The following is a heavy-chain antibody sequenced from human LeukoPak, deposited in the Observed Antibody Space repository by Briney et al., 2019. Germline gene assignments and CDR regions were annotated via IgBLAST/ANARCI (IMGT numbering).Heavy chain of an antibody. D-gene: IGHD4-17*01. CDR3: GRGYRDYDVESYYMDV. J-gene: IGHJ6*03. CDR2: IIPIFGTA. CDR1: GGTFSSYA. Sequence: SGKVSCKASGGTFSSYAISWVGQAPGQGLEWMGGIIPIFGTANYAQKFQGRVTITTDESTSTAYMELSSLRSEDTAVYYCGRGYRDYDVESYYMDVWGKGTTVTVSS. V-gene: IGHV1-69*05.